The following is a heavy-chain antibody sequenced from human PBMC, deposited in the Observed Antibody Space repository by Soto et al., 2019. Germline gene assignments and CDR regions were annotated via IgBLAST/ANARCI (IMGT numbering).Heavy chain of an antibody. CDR3: ARTRFAGISTAFDY. D-gene: IGHD6-25*01. V-gene: IGHV2-70*11. Sequence: SGPTLVNPTQTLTLTCTFSGFSLSTSGMCVSWIRQPPGKALEWLARIDWDDDKYYSTSLKTRLTISKDTSKNQVVLTMTNMDPVDTATYYCARTRFAGISTAFDYWGQGTLVTFSS. J-gene: IGHJ4*02. CDR2: IDWDDDK. CDR1: GFSLSTSGMC.